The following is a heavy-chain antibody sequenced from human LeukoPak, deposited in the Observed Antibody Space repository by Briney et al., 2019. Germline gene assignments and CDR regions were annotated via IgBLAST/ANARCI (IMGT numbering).Heavy chain of an antibody. V-gene: IGHV4-59*11. J-gene: IGHJ6*03. CDR1: GGSISSHY. CDR2: IYYSGST. D-gene: IGHD1-1*01. Sequence: SQTLSLTCTVSGGSISSHYWSWIRQPPGKGLELIGYIYYSGSTNYNPSLKSRVTISVDTSKNQFSLKLSSVTAADTAVYYCATNEVSYYYYYMDVWGRGTTVTVSS. CDR3: ATNEVSYYYYYMDV.